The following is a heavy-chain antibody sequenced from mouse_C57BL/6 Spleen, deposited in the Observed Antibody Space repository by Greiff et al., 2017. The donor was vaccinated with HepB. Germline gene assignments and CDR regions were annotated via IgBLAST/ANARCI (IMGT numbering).Heavy chain of an antibody. J-gene: IGHJ2*01. V-gene: IGHV1-59*01. Sequence: QVHVKQPGAELVRPGTSVKLSCKASGYTFTSYWMHWVKQRPGQGLEWIGVIDPSDSYTNYNQKFKGKATLTVDTSSSTAYMQLSSLTSEDSAVYYCARSKNRGGRDYFDYWGQGTTLTVSS. CDR3: ARSKNRGGRDYFDY. CDR2: IDPSDSYT. CDR1: GYTFTSYW. D-gene: IGHD2-14*01.